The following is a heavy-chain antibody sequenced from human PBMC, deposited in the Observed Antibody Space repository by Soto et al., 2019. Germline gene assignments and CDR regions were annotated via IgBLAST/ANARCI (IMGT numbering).Heavy chain of an antibody. Sequence: VKVSCKVSGYTLTELSMHWVRRAPGKGLEWMGGFDPEDGETIYAQKFQGRVTMTEDTSTDTAYMELSSLRSEDTAVYYCATDLLDYYDSSGYRIDYWGQGTLVTVSS. D-gene: IGHD3-22*01. J-gene: IGHJ4*02. CDR3: ATDLLDYYDSSGYRIDY. V-gene: IGHV1-24*01. CDR1: GYTLTELS. CDR2: FDPEDGET.